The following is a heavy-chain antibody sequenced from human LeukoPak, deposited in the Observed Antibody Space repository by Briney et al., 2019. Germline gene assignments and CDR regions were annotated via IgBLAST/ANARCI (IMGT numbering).Heavy chain of an antibody. V-gene: IGHV3-48*04. D-gene: IGHD2-15*01. Sequence: GGSLRLSCAASGFTFSSYWMHWVRQAPGKGLEWVSYISSSGSTIYYADSVKGRFTISRDNAKNSLYLQMNSLRAEDTAVYYCARDRAIVVVVAATSDAFDIWGQGTMVTVSS. J-gene: IGHJ3*02. CDR3: ARDRAIVVVVAATSDAFDI. CDR2: ISSSGSTI. CDR1: GFTFSSYW.